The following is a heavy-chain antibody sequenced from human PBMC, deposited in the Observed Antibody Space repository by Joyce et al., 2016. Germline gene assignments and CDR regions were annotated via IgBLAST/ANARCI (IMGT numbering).Heavy chain of an antibody. V-gene: IGHV1-18*01. D-gene: IGHD3-22*01. J-gene: IGHJ3*02. Sequence: QVQLVQSGSEVKKPGASVEVSCKASGYIFTTYGISGVRQAPGQGFEWMGWISAHHGNTKYAQKFQGRVPMTIDTSTSTAYMELESLRSDDTAVYYCARDIHYYNSSGYYWGAFDIWGQGTMVSVSS. CDR2: ISAHHGNT. CDR3: ARDIHYYNSSGYYWGAFDI. CDR1: GYIFTTYG.